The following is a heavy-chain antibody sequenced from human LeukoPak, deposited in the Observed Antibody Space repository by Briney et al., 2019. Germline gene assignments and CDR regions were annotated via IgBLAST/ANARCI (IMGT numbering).Heavy chain of an antibody. D-gene: IGHD6-13*01. Sequence: GGSLRLSCAASGFTFSSYAMSWVRQAPGKGLEWVSAISGSGGSTYYADSVKGRFTISRDNPKNTLYLQMNSLRAEDTAVYYCAKQPGIAAAGTEGIDYWGQGTLVTVSS. CDR2: ISGSGGST. V-gene: IGHV3-23*01. J-gene: IGHJ4*02. CDR1: GFTFSSYA. CDR3: AKQPGIAAAGTEGIDY.